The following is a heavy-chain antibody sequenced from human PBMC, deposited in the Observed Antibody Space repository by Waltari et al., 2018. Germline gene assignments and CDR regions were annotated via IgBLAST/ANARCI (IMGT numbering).Heavy chain of an antibody. CDR2: INQDETDK. J-gene: IGHJ4*02. V-gene: IGHV3-7*04. Sequence: EVQLVESGGGLVQPGGSLRLFCAASGFPFINYYMSWARQAPGKGLEWVANINQDETDKNYLDSVKGRFTISRDNTKNSLFLQMNSLRVEDTAVYYCAGAGLDWWGQGTLVTVSS. CDR3: AGAGLDW. CDR1: GFPFINYY.